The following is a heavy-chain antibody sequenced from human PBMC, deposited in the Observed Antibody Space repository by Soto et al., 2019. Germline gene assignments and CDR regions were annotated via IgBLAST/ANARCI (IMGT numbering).Heavy chain of an antibody. CDR2: IDWDDEDDDT. V-gene: IGHV2-70*01. J-gene: IGHJ4*02. CDR1: GFSLRSSGIY. CDR3: ARYYYDTSGYDY. Sequence: SCPTLVNHTQTLTLTCTFSGFSLRSSGIYVSWIGQPPGKALEWLALIDWDDEDDDTYYNSSLKTRLTISKDTSQNQVVLTMTNMDPVDAATYYCARYYYDTSGYDYWGQGILVTVSS. D-gene: IGHD3-22*01.